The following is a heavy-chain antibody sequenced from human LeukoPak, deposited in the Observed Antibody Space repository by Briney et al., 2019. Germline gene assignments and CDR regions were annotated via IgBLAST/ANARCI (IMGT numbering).Heavy chain of an antibody. J-gene: IGHJ4*02. V-gene: IGHV4-59*01. Sequence: SETLSLTCTVSGGSISSYYWSWIRQPPGKGLEWIGYIYYSGSTKYNPSLKSRITISVDASKTQFSLKLNSVTAADTAVYYCARGSRELYYFDYWGQGTLVTVSS. D-gene: IGHD1-7*01. CDR3: ARGSRELYYFDY. CDR2: IYYSGST. CDR1: GGSISSYY.